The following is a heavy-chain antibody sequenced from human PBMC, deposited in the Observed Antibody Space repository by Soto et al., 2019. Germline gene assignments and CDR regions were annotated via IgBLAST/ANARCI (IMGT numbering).Heavy chain of an antibody. D-gene: IGHD6-19*01. Sequence: ASVKVSCKASGYTFSGFYMHWVRQAPGQGLEWMGWINPNSGGTKSAEKFQGRVTMTRDTSISTAYMELSRLTSDDTAVYYCASAAVTGTARLDFCRQGTQVTAS. CDR2: INPNSGGT. CDR3: ASAAVTGTARLDF. V-gene: IGHV1-2*02. CDR1: GYTFSGFY. J-gene: IGHJ4*02.